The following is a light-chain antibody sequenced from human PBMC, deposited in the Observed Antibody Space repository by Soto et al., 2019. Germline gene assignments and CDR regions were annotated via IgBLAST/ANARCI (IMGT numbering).Light chain of an antibody. CDR2: DVF. V-gene: IGLV2-11*01. CDR3: CSYAGSYTLV. J-gene: IGLJ3*02. Sequence: QSALTQPRSVSGSPGQSVTISCSGTSSDVGAYNYVSWYQQHPGKAPKLMIFDVFKRPSGVPDSFSGSKSGNTTSLTISGLQAEDEADYYCCSYAGSYTLVFGGGTKLTVL. CDR1: SSDVGAYNY.